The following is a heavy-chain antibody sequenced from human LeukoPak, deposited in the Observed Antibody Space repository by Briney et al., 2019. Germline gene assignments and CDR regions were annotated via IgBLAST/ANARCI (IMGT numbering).Heavy chain of an antibody. Sequence: ASVKVSCKASGYTFTSYDINWVRQATGQGLEWMGWMNPNSGNTGYAQKFQGRVAMTRNTSISTAYMELSSPRSEDTAVYYCARGHRHLLRFLGYYYGMDVWGQGTTVTVSS. D-gene: IGHD3-3*01. J-gene: IGHJ6*02. CDR2: MNPNSGNT. V-gene: IGHV1-8*01. CDR1: GYTFTSYD. CDR3: ARGHRHLLRFLGYYYGMDV.